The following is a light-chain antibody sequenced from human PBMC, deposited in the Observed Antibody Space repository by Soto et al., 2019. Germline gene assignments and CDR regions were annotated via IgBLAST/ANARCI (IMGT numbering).Light chain of an antibody. CDR1: QSISSW. Sequence: DIQMTQSPATLSASVGDRATITCRASQSISSWLASYQQKPGEAPNLLIYKASALNSGVPSRFSGSGSGTEFTLTISRLQPDDFATYYCQQYDSESWTFGQGTKVEIK. CDR3: QQYDSESWT. CDR2: KAS. V-gene: IGKV1-5*03. J-gene: IGKJ1*01.